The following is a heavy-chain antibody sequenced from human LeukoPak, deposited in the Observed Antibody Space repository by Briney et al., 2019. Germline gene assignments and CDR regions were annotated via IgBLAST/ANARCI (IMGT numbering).Heavy chain of an antibody. J-gene: IGHJ5*02. CDR1: GDSVSANA. Sequence: SQTLSLTCAISGDSVSANAWTWIRQSPLRGLEWLGRTYYRSTWNNEYALSVRSRITINADTSKNQFSLHLTSVTPDDTAVYFCARDLVAGCDSWGQGILVTVSS. D-gene: IGHD2-21*01. CDR2: TYYRSTWNN. CDR3: ARDLVAGCDS. V-gene: IGHV6-1*01.